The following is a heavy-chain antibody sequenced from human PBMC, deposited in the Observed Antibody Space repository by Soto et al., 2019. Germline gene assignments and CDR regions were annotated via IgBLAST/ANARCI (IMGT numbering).Heavy chain of an antibody. J-gene: IGHJ5*02. Sequence: SVKVSCKASGGTFSSYAISWVRQAPGQGLEWMGGIIPIFGTANYAQKFQGRVTITADESTSTAYMELSSLRSEDTAVYYCARVGRTYCGGDCYSGNWFDPWGQGTLVTVSS. CDR3: ARVGRTYCGGDCYSGNWFDP. V-gene: IGHV1-69*13. CDR2: IIPIFGTA. D-gene: IGHD2-21*02. CDR1: GGTFSSYA.